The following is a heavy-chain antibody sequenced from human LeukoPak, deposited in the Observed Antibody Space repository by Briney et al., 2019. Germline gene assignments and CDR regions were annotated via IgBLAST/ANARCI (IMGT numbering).Heavy chain of an antibody. CDR2: IYYSGST. D-gene: IGHD1-26*01. J-gene: IGHJ3*02. CDR1: GGSISSYY. V-gene: IGHV4-59*01. CDR3: ARDSRGSFWRDDAFDI. Sequence: SETLSLTCTVSGGSISSYYWSWIRQPPGKRLEWIGYIYYSGSTNYNPSLKTRLTISVDTSKNQFSLKLSSVTAADTAVYYCARDSRGSFWRDDAFDIWGQGTMVTVSS.